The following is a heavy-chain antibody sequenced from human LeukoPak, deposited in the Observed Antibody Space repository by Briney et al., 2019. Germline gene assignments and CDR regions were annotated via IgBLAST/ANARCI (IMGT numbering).Heavy chain of an antibody. V-gene: IGHV3-11*04. D-gene: IGHD6-19*01. CDR3: VREQWYYFDH. Sequence: GGSLRLSCEVSGFNIGDYYISWIRQAPGKGLEWISYLSSRRDNSIDYADSVKGRFTISRDNAKNSAHLQMNNLRVEDTAVYYCVREQWYYFDHWGQGALVTVSS. CDR2: LSSRRDNSI. J-gene: IGHJ4*02. CDR1: GFNIGDYY.